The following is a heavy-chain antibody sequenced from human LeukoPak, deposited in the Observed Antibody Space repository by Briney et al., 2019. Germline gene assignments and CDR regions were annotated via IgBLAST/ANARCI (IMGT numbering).Heavy chain of an antibody. V-gene: IGHV3-30*18. J-gene: IGHJ1*01. Sequence: GGSLRLSCAASGFTFSSYGMHWVRQAPGKGLEWVAVISYDGSNKYYADSVKGRFTISRDDSKNTLYLQMNCLRAEDTAVYYCAKVSRYGDDGEYFQHWGQGTLVTVSS. D-gene: IGHD4-17*01. CDR1: GFTFSSYG. CDR3: AKVSRYGDDGEYFQH. CDR2: ISYDGSNK.